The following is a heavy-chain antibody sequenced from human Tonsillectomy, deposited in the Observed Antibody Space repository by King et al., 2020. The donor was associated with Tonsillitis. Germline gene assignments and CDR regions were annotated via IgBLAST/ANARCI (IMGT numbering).Heavy chain of an antibody. CDR2: ISWNSGSI. CDR1: GFTFDDYA. Sequence: VQLVESGGGLVQPGRSLRLSCAASGFTFDDYAMHWVRLAPGKGLEWVSGISWNSGSIDSADSVKGRFTISRDNAKNSLYLQMNSLRAEDTALYYCAKARDGSRSPPDNWGQGTLVTVSS. D-gene: IGHD6-6*01. J-gene: IGHJ4*02. V-gene: IGHV3-9*01. CDR3: AKARDGSRSPPDN.